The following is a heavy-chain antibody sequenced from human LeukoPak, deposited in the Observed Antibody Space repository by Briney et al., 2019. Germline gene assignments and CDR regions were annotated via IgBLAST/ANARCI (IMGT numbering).Heavy chain of an antibody. Sequence: SVKVSCKASGGTFSSYAISWVRQAPGQGLEWMGRIIPILGIANYAQKFQGRVTITADKSTSTAYMELSSLRSEDTAVFYCASHTGSLLAIHAFDIWGQGTMVTVSS. CDR3: ASHTGSLLAIHAFDI. D-gene: IGHD3-10*01. V-gene: IGHV1-69*04. CDR1: GGTFSSYA. CDR2: IIPILGIA. J-gene: IGHJ3*02.